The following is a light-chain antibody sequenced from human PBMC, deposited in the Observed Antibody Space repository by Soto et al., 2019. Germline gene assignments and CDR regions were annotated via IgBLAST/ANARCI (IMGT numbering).Light chain of an antibody. J-gene: IGKJ2*01. CDR3: HQYNSWPPGT. Sequence: EIVMTQSPATLSVSPGERATLSCRASQSVRNNYLAWYQQKPGQAPRLLIYDASTRATGIPARFSGSGSGTEFTLTISSLQSEDFALYYCHQYNSWPPGTFGQGTKVDIK. CDR2: DAS. CDR1: QSVRNN. V-gene: IGKV3-15*01.